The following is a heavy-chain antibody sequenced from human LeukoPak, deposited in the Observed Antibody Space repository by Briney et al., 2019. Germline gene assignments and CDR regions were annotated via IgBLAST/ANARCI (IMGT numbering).Heavy chain of an antibody. J-gene: IGHJ4*02. V-gene: IGHV3-23*01. CDR1: GFTFSSYA. CDR2: ISGSGGST. Sequence: GGSLRLSCAASGFTFSSYAMSWVRQAPGKGLEWVSAISGSGGSTYYADSVKGRFTISRDNSKNTLYLQMDSLRAEDTAVYSCAREGDGSGWSAFDCWGQGTLVIVSS. D-gene: IGHD6-19*01. CDR3: AREGDGSGWSAFDC.